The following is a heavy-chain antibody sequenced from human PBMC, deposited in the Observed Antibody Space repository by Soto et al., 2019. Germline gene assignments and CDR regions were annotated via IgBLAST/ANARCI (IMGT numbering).Heavy chain of an antibody. CDR1: GFTFSNAW. J-gene: IGHJ4*02. Sequence: PRGSLRLSCAASGFTFSNAWMSWVRQAPGKGLEWVGRIKSKTDGGTTDYAAPVKGRFTISRDESKNTLYLQMNSLKTEDAAVYYSTTAPLPVGHYYGSGSYYNFDHWGQGTLVTASS. V-gene: IGHV3-15*01. D-gene: IGHD3-10*01. CDR3: TTAPLPVGHYYGSGSYYNFDH. CDR2: IKSKTDGGTT.